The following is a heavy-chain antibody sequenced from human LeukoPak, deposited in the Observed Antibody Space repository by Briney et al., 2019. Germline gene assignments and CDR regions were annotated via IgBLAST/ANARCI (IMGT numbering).Heavy chain of an antibody. J-gene: IGHJ4*02. Sequence: SETLSLTCTVSGGSISSYYWSWIRQPPGKGLEWIGYIYYSGSTYYNPSLKSRVTISVDTSKNQFSLKLSSVTAADTAVYYCARGVSDYGDYGYFDYWGQGTLVTVSS. CDR3: ARGVSDYGDYGYFDY. D-gene: IGHD4-17*01. V-gene: IGHV4-59*12. CDR2: IYYSGST. CDR1: GGSISSYY.